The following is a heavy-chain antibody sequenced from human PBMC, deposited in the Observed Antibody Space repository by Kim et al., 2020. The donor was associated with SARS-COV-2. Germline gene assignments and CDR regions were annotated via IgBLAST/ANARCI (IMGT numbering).Heavy chain of an antibody. V-gene: IGHV4-39*01. CDR3: ARQMSITMIVVVITDHFDY. J-gene: IGHJ4*01. D-gene: IGHD3-22*01. Sequence: KSRVTISVDTSKNQFSLKLSSVTAADTAVYYCARQMSITMIVVVITDHFDYWGQGTLVTVSS.